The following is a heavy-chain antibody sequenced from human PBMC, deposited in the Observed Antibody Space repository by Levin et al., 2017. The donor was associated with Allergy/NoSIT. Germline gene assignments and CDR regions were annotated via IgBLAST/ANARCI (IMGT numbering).Heavy chain of an antibody. CDR3: ATGYSSSYYSFVY. D-gene: IGHD1-26*01. CDR2: ISRTGSRT. Sequence: GGSLRLSCGVSGLTFSSNGMTWVRQAPGKGLEWVSSISRTGSRTYYADSVKGRFTISRDNSKNTLSLHMNSLRSEDTAVYHCATGYSSSYYSFVYWGQGILVTVSS. CDR1: GLTFSSNG. J-gene: IGHJ4*02. V-gene: IGHV3-23*01.